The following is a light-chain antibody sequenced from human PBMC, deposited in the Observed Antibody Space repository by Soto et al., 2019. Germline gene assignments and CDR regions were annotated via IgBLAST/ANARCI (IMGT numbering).Light chain of an antibody. J-gene: IGLJ2*01. CDR1: TTNIGYIL. CDR2: DNH. V-gene: IGLV1-51*01. CDR3: GTWDTVLNGVV. Sequence: QSVLTQPPSLSAAPGQTVTISCSGTTTNIGYILVSWYQQFPGTAPKLLIYDNHIRPSGTPDRFSGSRSGTSATLDITGLQTGDEADYYCGTWDTVLNGVVFGGGTKLTVL.